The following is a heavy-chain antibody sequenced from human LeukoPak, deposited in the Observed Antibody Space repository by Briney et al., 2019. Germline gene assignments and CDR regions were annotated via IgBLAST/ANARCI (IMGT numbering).Heavy chain of an antibody. CDR1: GFTFSTYW. J-gene: IGHJ4*02. D-gene: IGHD5-24*01. V-gene: IGHV3-21*01. CDR3: ARERAMAY. Sequence: PGGSLRLSCAASGFTFSTYWMHWVRQAPGKGLEWVSSISSSSSYIYYADSVKGRFTISRDNAKNSLYLQMNSLRDEDTAVYYCARERAMAYWGQGTLVTVSS. CDR2: ISSSSSYI.